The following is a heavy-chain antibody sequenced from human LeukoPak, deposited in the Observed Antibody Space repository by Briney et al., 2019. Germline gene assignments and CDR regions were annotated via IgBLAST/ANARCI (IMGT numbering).Heavy chain of an antibody. V-gene: IGHV3-23*01. CDR3: ARDRPNYYGSDGHYYRRDGDY. J-gene: IGHJ4*02. CDR1: GFTFSIYA. D-gene: IGHD3-22*01. CDR2: ITSRGEST. Sequence: PGGSLRLSXAASGFTFSIYAMSWVRQDPGKGLQWVSSITSRGESTWYVDSVKGRFTITRDNSENTLYLQMHSLRAEDTAVYYCARDRPNYYGSDGHYYRRDGDYWGRGTLVSVSS.